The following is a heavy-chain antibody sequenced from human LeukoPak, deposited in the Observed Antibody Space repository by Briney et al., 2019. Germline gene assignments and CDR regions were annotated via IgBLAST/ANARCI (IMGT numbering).Heavy chain of an antibody. CDR3: ARVKGRASSSWLSETGLDY. Sequence: PSETLSLTCAVYGGSFSDYYWSWIRQPPGKGLEWIGEIRHSGSTNYNPSLKSRTTISVDSSKNQFSLNLSSVTAADTAVYYCARVKGRASSSWLSETGLDYWGQGTLVTVSS. J-gene: IGHJ4*02. CDR2: IRHSGST. D-gene: IGHD6-13*01. CDR1: GGSFSDYY. V-gene: IGHV4-34*01.